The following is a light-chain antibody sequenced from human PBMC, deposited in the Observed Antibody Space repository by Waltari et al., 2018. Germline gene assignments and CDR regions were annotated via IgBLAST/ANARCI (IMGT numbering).Light chain of an antibody. CDR2: EVS. V-gene: IGLV2-14*01. CDR1: TSDVGGHKY. J-gene: IGLJ1*01. Sequence: QSALTQPASVSGSPGQSITISCTGTTSDVGGHKYVSWYQQHPGKAPKLLIYEVSNRPSGVSNRFSGSKSANTASLPISGLQAEDEADYYCSSYSSTITYVFGTGTKVTVL. CDR3: SSYSSTITYV.